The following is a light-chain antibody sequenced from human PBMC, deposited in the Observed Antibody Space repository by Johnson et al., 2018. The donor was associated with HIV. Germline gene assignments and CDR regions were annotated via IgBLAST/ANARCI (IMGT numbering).Light chain of an antibody. CDR1: SSNIGNNY. CDR3: ETRDNSLNAV. Sequence: QSVLTQPPSVSAAPGQKVTISCSGSSSNIGNNYVSWYQQVPGTAPKLLIYDNNRRPSGIPDRFSGSKSGTSATLGITGLQTGDEADYYCETRDNSLNAVFGTGTKVTVL. J-gene: IGLJ1*01. CDR2: DNN. V-gene: IGLV1-51*01.